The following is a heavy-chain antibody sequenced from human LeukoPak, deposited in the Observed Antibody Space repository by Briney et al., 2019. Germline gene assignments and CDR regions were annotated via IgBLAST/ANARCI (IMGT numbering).Heavy chain of an antibody. V-gene: IGHV3-7*01. J-gene: IGHJ3*02. D-gene: IGHD4-17*01. Sequence: PGGSLRLSCAASGFIFSSYWMIWVRQAPGKGLEWVADIKQDGSEKYYVDSVKGRFTISRDNPKNSLYLQMNSLRVEDTAVYYCARPMVTTGVDAFDIWGRGTMVTVSS. CDR3: ARPMVTTGVDAFDI. CDR1: GFIFSSYW. CDR2: IKQDGSEK.